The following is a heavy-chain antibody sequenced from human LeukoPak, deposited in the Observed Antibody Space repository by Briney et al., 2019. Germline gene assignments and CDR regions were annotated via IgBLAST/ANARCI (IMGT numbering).Heavy chain of an antibody. CDR3: ARRNIRFLELDF. Sequence: EASVKASCKTSGYTFNSYDINWVRQATGQGLEWMGWMNPNSGNTGYAQKLQGRVTMTRNTSIRTAYMELSGLRPEDTAVYYCARRNIRFLELDFWGQGTLVTVSS. J-gene: IGHJ4*02. D-gene: IGHD3-3*01. V-gene: IGHV1-8*02. CDR2: MNPNSGNT. CDR1: GYTFNSYD.